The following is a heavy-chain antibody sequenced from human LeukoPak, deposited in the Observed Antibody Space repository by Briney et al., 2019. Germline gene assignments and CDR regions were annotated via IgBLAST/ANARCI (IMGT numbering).Heavy chain of an antibody. J-gene: IGHJ4*02. Sequence: SETLSLTYAVNGGSFSVYFWTWIRQPPGKGLEWIGEINRSGRTNYNPSLKSRVAISLDTSKNQFSLKLSSVAAADTAVYYCARGYEGYLDYWGQGTLVTVSS. V-gene: IGHV4-34*01. D-gene: IGHD1-1*01. CDR3: ARGYEGYLDY. CDR2: INRSGRT. CDR1: GGSFSVYF.